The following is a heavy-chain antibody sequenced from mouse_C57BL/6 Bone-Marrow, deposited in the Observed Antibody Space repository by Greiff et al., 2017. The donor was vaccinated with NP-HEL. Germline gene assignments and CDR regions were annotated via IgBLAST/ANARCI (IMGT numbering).Heavy chain of an antibody. V-gene: IGHV1-15*01. CDR1: GYTFTDYE. D-gene: IGHD1-1*01. J-gene: IGHJ1*03. CDR3: TITTVAV. Sequence: VKLMESGAELVRPGASVTLSCKASGYTFTDYEMHWVKQTPVHGLEWIGAIDPETGGTAYNQKFKGKAILTADKSSSTAYMELRSLTSEDSAVYYCTITTVAVWGTGTTVTVSS. CDR2: IDPETGGT.